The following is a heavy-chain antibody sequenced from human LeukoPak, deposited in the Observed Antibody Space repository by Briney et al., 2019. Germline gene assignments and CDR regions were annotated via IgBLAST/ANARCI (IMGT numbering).Heavy chain of an antibody. CDR1: GFTFSSSW. J-gene: IGHJ4*02. CDR3: VRGNPFGGY. Sequence: GGSLRLSCAASGFTFSSSWMIWVRQAPGKGLEWVANIKQDGSEISYVDSVKGRFTISRDNAKNSLYLQMNSLRAEDTAVYYCVRGNPFGGYWGQGTLVTVSS. V-gene: IGHV3-7*03. D-gene: IGHD2-15*01. CDR2: IKQDGSEI.